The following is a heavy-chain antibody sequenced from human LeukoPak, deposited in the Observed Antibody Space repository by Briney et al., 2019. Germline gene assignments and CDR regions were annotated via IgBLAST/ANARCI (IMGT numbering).Heavy chain of an antibody. V-gene: IGHV1-18*01. CDR3: ARDTPGYPYYFDY. CDR2: ISAFNGNT. Sequence: ASVKVSCKASGYAFTSSGISWVRQAPGQGLEWMGWISAFNGNTNYAQKLQGRVTMSTDTSTSTAYMELRSLRSDDTAVYYCARDTPGYPYYFDYWGQGTLVTVSS. J-gene: IGHJ4*02. D-gene: IGHD5-12*01. CDR1: GYAFTSSG.